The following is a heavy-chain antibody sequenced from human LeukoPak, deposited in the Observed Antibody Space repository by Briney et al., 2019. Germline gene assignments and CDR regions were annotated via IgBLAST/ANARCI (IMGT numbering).Heavy chain of an antibody. J-gene: IGHJ6*03. Sequence: SETLSLTCAVYGGSFSGYYWSWIRQPPGKGLEWIGEINHSGSTNYNPSLKSRVTISVDTSKNQFSLKLSSVTAADTAVYYCARESIVVVITYYYYYMDVWGKGTTVTVSS. V-gene: IGHV4-34*01. CDR1: GGSFSGYY. CDR3: ARESIVVVITYYYYYMDV. D-gene: IGHD3-22*01. CDR2: INHSGST.